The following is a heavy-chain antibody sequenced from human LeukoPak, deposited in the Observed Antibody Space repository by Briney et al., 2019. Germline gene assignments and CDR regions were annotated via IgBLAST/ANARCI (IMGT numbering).Heavy chain of an antibody. CDR2: IYYSGST. V-gene: IGHV4-59*08. CDR1: GGSISSYY. D-gene: IGHD3-10*01. CDR3: ARQAMVRGRANWFDP. Sequence: SETLSLTCTVSGGSISSYYWSGIRQPPGKGLEWIGYIYYSGSTNYNPSLKSRVTISVDTSKNQFSLKLSSVTAADTAVYYCARQAMVRGRANWFDPWGQGTLVTVSS. J-gene: IGHJ5*02.